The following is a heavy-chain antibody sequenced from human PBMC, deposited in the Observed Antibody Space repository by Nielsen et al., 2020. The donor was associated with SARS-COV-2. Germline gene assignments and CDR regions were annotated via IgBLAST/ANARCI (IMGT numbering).Heavy chain of an antibody. J-gene: IGHJ6*02. CDR3: ARDSGGSWLISYYYYGMDV. Sequence: GESLKISCTASGFSFMTYNMHWVRQAPGKGLEWVAVISYDGSNKYYADSVKGRFTISRDNSKNTLYLQMNSLRAEDTAVYYCARDSGGSWLISYYYYGMDVWGQGTTVTVSS. V-gene: IGHV3-30-3*01. CDR1: GFSFMTYN. D-gene: IGHD3-16*01. CDR2: ISYDGSNK.